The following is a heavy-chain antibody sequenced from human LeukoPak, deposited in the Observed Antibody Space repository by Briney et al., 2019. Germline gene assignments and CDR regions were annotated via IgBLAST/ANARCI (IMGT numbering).Heavy chain of an antibody. CDR3: ARDYYYCSGDFFDI. V-gene: IGHV3-64*01. D-gene: IGHD3-10*01. CDR2: INYNGDTT. CDR1: GFSFSGHA. J-gene: IGHJ3*02. Sequence: GGSLRLSCVASGFSFSGHAMYWVRQAPGKGLEYVSAINYNGDTTFYANSVKGRFTISRDNSKNTLYLQMGSLRDEDMAVYYCARDYYYCSGDFFDIWGQGTMVTVSS.